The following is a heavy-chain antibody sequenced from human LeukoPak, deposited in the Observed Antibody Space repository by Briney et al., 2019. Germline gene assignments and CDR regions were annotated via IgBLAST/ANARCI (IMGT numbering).Heavy chain of an antibody. Sequence: GGSLRLSCAASGFTFSSYSMNWVRQAPGKGLEWVSSISSSSSYIYYADSVKGRFTISRDNAKNSLYLQMNSLRAEDTAVYYCARDQEYSYGYAYYYYGMDVWGQGTTATVSS. CDR1: GFTFSSYS. D-gene: IGHD5-18*01. V-gene: IGHV3-21*01. J-gene: IGHJ6*02. CDR2: ISSSSSYI. CDR3: ARDQEYSYGYAYYYYGMDV.